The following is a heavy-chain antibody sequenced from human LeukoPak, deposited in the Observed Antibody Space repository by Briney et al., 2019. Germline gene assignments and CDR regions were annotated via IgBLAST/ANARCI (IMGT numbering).Heavy chain of an antibody. V-gene: IGHV3-30-3*01. Sequence: GRSLRLSCAASGFTFSSYAMHWVRQAPGKGLEWVAVISYDGSNKYYADSVKGRFTISRDNSKNTLYLQVNSLRAEDTAVYYCASSRGGYSGYDFDYWGQGTLVTVSS. J-gene: IGHJ4*02. CDR2: ISYDGSNK. CDR1: GFTFSSYA. CDR3: ASSRGGYSGYDFDY. D-gene: IGHD5-12*01.